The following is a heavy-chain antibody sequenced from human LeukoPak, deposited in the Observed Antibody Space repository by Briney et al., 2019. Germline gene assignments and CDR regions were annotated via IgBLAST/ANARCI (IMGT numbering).Heavy chain of an antibody. D-gene: IGHD2-21*02. J-gene: IGHJ4*02. Sequence: PGGSLRLSCAASGFTFSTYSMNWVRQAPGEGLEWVSYISSSSTYIHYADSVKGRFTISRDNAKNSLYLQMNSLRAEDTAVYYCSRETAHQIDYWGQGILVTVSS. CDR2: ISSSSTYI. V-gene: IGHV3-21*01. CDR1: GFTFSTYS. CDR3: SRETAHQIDY.